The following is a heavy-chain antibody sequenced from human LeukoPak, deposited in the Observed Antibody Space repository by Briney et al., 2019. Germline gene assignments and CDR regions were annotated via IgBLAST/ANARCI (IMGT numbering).Heavy chain of an antibody. J-gene: IGHJ4*02. V-gene: IGHV4-39*01. CDR3: ASVYYPYYFDY. CDR1: GGSISSSSYY. Sequence: SKTLSLTCSLSGGSISSSSYYWAWIRQPPGKGLEWIGSIYYSGRTYCNPFLKSRLTISVDTSKNQFSLKLSSVTAADTAVYYCASVYYPYYFDYWGQGTLVTVSS. CDR2: IYYSGRT. D-gene: IGHD3-16*01.